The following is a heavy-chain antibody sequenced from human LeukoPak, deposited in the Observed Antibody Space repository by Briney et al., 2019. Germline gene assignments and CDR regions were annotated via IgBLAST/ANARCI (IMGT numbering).Heavy chain of an antibody. CDR1: GFTFVDYA. V-gene: IGHV3-49*05. CDR2: IRSRTYGGTP. D-gene: IGHD4-17*01. CDR3: TREPTTMIAQPFFDH. Sequence: KPGGSLRLSCTTSGFTFVDYAMSWSRQAPGKGLEWVGFIRSRTYGGTPEYAASVKGRFIVSRDDSKGIAYLQMSGLKTEDTAVYYCTREPTTMIAQPFFDHWGQGILVTVSS. J-gene: IGHJ4*02.